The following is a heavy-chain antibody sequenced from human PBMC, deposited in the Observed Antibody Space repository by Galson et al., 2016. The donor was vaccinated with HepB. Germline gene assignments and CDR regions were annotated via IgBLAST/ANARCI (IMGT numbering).Heavy chain of an antibody. CDR1: GGSFSSFA. V-gene: IGHV1-69*13. CDR2: TIASLGTT. D-gene: IGHD3-10*01. Sequence: SVKVSCKASGGSFSSFAITWVRQAPGQGLEWMGGTIASLGTTNYARKFQGRLAIKADESTRTAYMELSSLTTEDTAVYFCARRVYNNKWPGVGYGMDVWGQGTTVIVS. CDR3: ARRVYNNKWPGVGYGMDV. J-gene: IGHJ6*02.